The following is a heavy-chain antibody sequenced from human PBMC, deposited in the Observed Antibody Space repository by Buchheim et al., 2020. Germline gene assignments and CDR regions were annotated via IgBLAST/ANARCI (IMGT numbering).Heavy chain of an antibody. D-gene: IGHD1-26*01. CDR1: GFTFSSYA. V-gene: IGHV3-30-3*01. J-gene: IGHJ4*02. CDR2: ISYDGSNK. Sequence: QVQLVESGGGVVQPGRSLRLSCAASGFTFSSYAMHWVRQAPGKGLEWVAVISYDGSNKYYADSVKGRFTISRDNSKNTLYLQMNSLRAEDTAVYYCARDISGSPGDYWGQGTL. CDR3: ARDISGSPGDY.